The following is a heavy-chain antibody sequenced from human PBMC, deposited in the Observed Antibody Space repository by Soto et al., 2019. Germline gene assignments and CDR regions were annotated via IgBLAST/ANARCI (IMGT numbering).Heavy chain of an antibody. CDR2: ISSSGSTI. J-gene: IGHJ4*02. D-gene: IGHD6-19*01. CDR1: GFTFSSYE. CDR3: ARASGWFNYFDY. Sequence: PGGSLRLSCAASGFTFSSYEMNWVRQAPGKGLEWVSYISSSGSTIYYADSVKGRFTISRDNAKNSLYLQMNSLRAEDTAVYYCARASGWFNYFDYWGQGTLVTVSS. V-gene: IGHV3-48*03.